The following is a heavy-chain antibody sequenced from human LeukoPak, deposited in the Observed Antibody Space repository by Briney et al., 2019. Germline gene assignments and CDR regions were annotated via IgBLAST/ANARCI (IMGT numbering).Heavy chain of an antibody. V-gene: IGHV4-31*03. CDR2: IYYSGST. CDR3: ASGSYSSSWYYFDY. D-gene: IGHD6-13*01. Sequence: SETLSLTCTVSGGSISSGGYYWSWIRQHPGKGLEWIGYIYYSGSTYYNPSLKSRVTISVDTSKNQFFLKLSSVTAADTAVYYCASGSYSSSWYYFDYWGQGTLVTVSS. CDR1: GGSISSGGYY. J-gene: IGHJ4*02.